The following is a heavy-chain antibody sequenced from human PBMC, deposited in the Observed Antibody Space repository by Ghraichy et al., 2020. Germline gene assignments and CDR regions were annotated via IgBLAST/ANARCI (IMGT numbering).Heavy chain of an antibody. CDR2: INSDGSST. CDR1: GFTFSSYW. J-gene: IGHJ4*02. V-gene: IGHV3-74*01. D-gene: IGHD6-19*01. CDR3: ARELGWAVAGNYKDY. Sequence: GGSLRLSCAASGFTFSSYWMHWVRQAPGKGLVWVSRINSDGSSTSYADSVKGRFTISRDNAKNTLYLQMNSLRAEDTAVYYCARELGWAVAGNYKDYWGQGTLVTVS.